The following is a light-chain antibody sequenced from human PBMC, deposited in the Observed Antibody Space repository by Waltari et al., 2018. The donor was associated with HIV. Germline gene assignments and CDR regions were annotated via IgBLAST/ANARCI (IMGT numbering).Light chain of an antibody. CDR2: DVD. Sequence: AVTQPASVSGLPGQSTTISCTGGDRDFGLDNFVSWYQQHSGKPPKLILYDVDSRASGVSDRFSGAISGNTASLTISGLRAEDEAHYYCASFTGDNTVMFGGGTEVTVL. CDR1: DRDFGLDNF. V-gene: IGLV2-14*03. CDR3: ASFTGDNTVM. J-gene: IGLJ3*02.